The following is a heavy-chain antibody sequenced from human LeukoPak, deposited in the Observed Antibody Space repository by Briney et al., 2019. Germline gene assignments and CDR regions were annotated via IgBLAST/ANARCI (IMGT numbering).Heavy chain of an antibody. V-gene: IGHV3-15*01. Sequence: PGGSLRLSCAASGFTFDDYGLSWVRQAPGKGLEWVGRIKSKTDGGTTDYAAPVKGRFTISRDDSKNTLYLQMNSLKTEDTAVYYCTTAPPYYYDSSLWGQGTLVTVPS. CDR2: IKSKTDGGTT. D-gene: IGHD3-22*01. CDR3: TTAPPYYYDSSL. J-gene: IGHJ1*01. CDR1: GFTFDDYG.